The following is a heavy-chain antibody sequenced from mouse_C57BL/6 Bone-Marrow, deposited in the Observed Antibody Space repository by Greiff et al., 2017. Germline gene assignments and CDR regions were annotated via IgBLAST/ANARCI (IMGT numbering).Heavy chain of an antibody. J-gene: IGHJ1*03. CDR3: ARDGGYGSRYWYFDV. Sequence: EVNVVESEGGLVQPGSSMKLSCTASGFTFSDYYMAWVRQVPEKGLEWVANINYDGSSTYYLDSLKSRFIISRDNAKNILYLQMSSLKSEDTATYYCARDGGYGSRYWYFDVWGTGTTVTVSS. CDR1: GFTFSDYY. CDR2: INYDGSST. V-gene: IGHV5-16*01. D-gene: IGHD1-1*01.